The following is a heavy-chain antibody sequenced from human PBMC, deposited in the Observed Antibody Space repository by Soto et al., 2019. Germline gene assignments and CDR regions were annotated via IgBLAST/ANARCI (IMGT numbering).Heavy chain of an antibody. CDR1: GGSISSYY. J-gene: IGHJ4*02. V-gene: IGHV4-59*01. D-gene: IGHD3-10*01. Sequence: SETLSLTCTVSGGSISSYYWSWIRQPPGKGLEWIGYIYYSGSTNYNPSLKSRVTISVDTSKNQFSLKLSSVTAADTAVYYCARGVLWFGVYFDYWGQGTLVTVS. CDR2: IYYSGST. CDR3: ARGVLWFGVYFDY.